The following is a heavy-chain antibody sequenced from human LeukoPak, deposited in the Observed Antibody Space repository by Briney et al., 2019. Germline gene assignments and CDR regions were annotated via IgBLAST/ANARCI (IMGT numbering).Heavy chain of an antibody. D-gene: IGHD6-13*01. V-gene: IGHV4-30-2*02. CDR2: IYHSGST. J-gene: IGHJ4*02. CDR3: ARLGYSSSWELDY. Sequence: SQTLSLTCAVSGGSISSGGYSWSWIRQPPGKGLEWIGYIYHSGSTYYNPSLKSRVTISVDRSKNQFSLKLSSVTAADTAVYYCARLGYSSSWELDYWGQGTLVTVSS. CDR1: GGSISSGGYS.